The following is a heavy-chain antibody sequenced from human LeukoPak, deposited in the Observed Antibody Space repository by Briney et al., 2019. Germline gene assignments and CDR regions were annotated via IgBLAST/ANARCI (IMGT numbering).Heavy chain of an antibody. CDR1: GGSISSSSYY. V-gene: IGHV4-39*01. Sequence: SETLSLTCTVSGGSISSSSYYWGWIRQPPGKGLEWIGTIYYSGTTYYNPSLKSRVTISVDTSKNQFSLRLSSVTAADTAVFYCARLDFYNWFDPWGQGTVVTVSS. CDR2: IYYSGTT. D-gene: IGHD3-3*01. CDR3: ARLDFYNWFDP. J-gene: IGHJ5*02.